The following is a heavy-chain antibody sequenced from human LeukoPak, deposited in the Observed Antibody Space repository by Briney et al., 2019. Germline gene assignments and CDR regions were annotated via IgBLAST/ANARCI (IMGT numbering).Heavy chain of an antibody. Sequence: SLTLSLTCTVSGGSISSGGYYWSWIRQPPGKGLEWIGYIYHSGSTYYNPSLKSRVTISVDRSNNQFSLRLSSVTAADTAVYYCARSDSGSLILVYWGQGTLVTVSS. CDR3: ARSDSGSLILVY. CDR2: IYHSGST. V-gene: IGHV4-30-2*01. CDR1: GGSISSGGYY. D-gene: IGHD4-17*01. J-gene: IGHJ4*02.